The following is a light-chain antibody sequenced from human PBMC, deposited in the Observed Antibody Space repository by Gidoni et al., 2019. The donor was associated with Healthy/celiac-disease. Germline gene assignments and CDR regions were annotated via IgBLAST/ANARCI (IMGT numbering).Light chain of an antibody. Sequence: EFVLTQSPGTLSLSPGERATLSCRASQSVSSSYLAWYQQKTGQAPRLLIDGASSRATGIPDRFSGSGSGTDVTRTISRLEPEDFAVYYCQQYGSSPFTFGQGTRLEIK. CDR3: QQYGSSPFT. V-gene: IGKV3-20*01. J-gene: IGKJ5*01. CDR1: QSVSSSY. CDR2: GAS.